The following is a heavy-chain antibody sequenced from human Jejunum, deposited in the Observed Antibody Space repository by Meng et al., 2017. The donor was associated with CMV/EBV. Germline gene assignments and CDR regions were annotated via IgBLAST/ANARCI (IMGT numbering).Heavy chain of an antibody. CDR3: AKGYGNSFEY. V-gene: IGHV4-4*07. J-gene: IGHJ4*02. D-gene: IGHD3-16*01. Sequence: QVQLQEPGPGVVTPSETLSLACTVSGGSFTTYYWSWIRQRAGKGLEWIGRIITSGSTNYNPSLRSRVIMSVDTSKNQFFLKLRSATAADTAVYFCAKGYGNSFEYWGQGSLVTVSS. CDR1: GGSFTTYY. CDR2: IITSGST.